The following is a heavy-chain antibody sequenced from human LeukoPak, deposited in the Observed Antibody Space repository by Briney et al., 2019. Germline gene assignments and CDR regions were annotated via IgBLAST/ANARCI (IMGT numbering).Heavy chain of an antibody. V-gene: IGHV3-20*04. D-gene: IGHD3-22*01. Sequence: GGSLRLSCAASGFTFDDYGMSWVRQAPGKGLEWVSGINWNGGSTRYADSVKGRFTISRDNAKNSLYLQMNSLRAEDTALYYCARAVAYYYDSSGYLNAFDIWGQGTMVTVSS. CDR3: ARAVAYYYDSSGYLNAFDI. J-gene: IGHJ3*02. CDR2: INWNGGST. CDR1: GFTFDDYG.